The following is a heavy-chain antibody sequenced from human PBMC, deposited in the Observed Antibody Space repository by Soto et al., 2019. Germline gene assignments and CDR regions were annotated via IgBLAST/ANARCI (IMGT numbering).Heavy chain of an antibody. Sequence: QVQLQASGPGLVKPSQTLSLTCTVSGGSISSGGYYWSWISQPPGKGLEWIGYIYYSGSTCYNPSLKSRVTISVDTSKNQFSLKLSSVTAADTAVYYCARSSTYYYPYYWGQGTLVTVSS. CDR2: IYYSGST. CDR3: ARSSTYYYPYY. D-gene: IGHD3-10*01. V-gene: IGHV4-31*03. CDR1: GGSISSGGYY. J-gene: IGHJ4*02.